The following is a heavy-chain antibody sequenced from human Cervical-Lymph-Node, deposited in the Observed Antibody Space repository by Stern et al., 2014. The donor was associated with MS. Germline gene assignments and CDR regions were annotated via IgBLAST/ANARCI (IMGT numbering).Heavy chain of an antibody. CDR2: VNPRSGST. CDR3: ARGRGLTSVLDY. D-gene: IGHD1-20*01. J-gene: IGHJ4*02. Sequence: QLVQSGAEVRKPGASLNVSCKASGYIFINYFVHWVRQAPGQGLEWMGKVNPRSGSTSHAQKFQGRVTLTRDTSTSTVSMELGNLTSDDTAVYYCARGRGLTSVLDYWGQGTVVSVSS. V-gene: IGHV1-46*01. CDR1: GYIFINYF.